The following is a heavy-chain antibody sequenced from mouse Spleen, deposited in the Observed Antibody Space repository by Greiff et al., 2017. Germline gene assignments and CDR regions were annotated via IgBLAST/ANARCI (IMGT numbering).Heavy chain of an antibody. J-gene: IGHJ2*01. CDR3: AREGIYGYDGGSDY. D-gene: IGHD2-2*01. CDR2: IDPSDSYT. Sequence: VQLQQPGAELVKPGASVKLSCKASGYTFTSYWMQWVKQRPGQGLEWIGEIDPSDSYTNYNQKFKGKATLTVDTSSSTAYMQLSSLTSEDSAVYYCAREGIYGYDGGSDYWGQGTTLTVSS. CDR1: GYTFTSYW. V-gene: IGHV1-50*01.